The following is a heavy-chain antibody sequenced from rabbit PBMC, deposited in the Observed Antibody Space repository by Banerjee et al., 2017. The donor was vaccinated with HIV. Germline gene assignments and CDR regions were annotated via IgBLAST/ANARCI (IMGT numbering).Heavy chain of an antibody. Sequence: QEQLEESGGDLVKPEGSLTLTCTASGLDFSSSYWICWVRQAPGKGLEWIACIYSDSSGSTQYASWAKGRFTISKTSSTTVTLQMTSLTAADTATYFCARDLAGVIGWNFDLWGPGTLVTVS. J-gene: IGHJ4*01. V-gene: IGHV1S45*01. CDR2: IYSDSSGST. CDR3: ARDLAGVIGWNFDL. CDR1: GLDFSSSYW. D-gene: IGHD4-1*01.